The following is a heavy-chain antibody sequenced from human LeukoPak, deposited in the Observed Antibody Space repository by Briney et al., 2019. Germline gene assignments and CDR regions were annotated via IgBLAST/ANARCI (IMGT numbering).Heavy chain of an antibody. J-gene: IGHJ3*02. CDR3: ARDGGYASGSYI. CDR1: GGSITQTNY. Sequence: PSGTLSLTCDVSGGSITQTNYWTWVRQPPGKGLEWIGEVNLQGSTNYNPSLMRRVAISVDTSNNQFSLKLSSVTAADTAVYYCARDGGYASGSYIWGQGTMVTVSS. D-gene: IGHD3-10*01. V-gene: IGHV4-4*02. CDR2: VNLQGST.